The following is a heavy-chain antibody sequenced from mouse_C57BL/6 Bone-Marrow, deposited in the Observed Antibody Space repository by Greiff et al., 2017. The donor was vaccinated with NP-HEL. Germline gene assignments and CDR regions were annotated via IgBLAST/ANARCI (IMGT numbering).Heavy chain of an antibody. V-gene: IGHV3-6*01. CDR3: AREGLYYSY. Sequence: EVKLMESGPGLVKPSQSLSLTCSVTGYSITSGYYWNWIRQFPGNKLEWMGYISYDGSNNYNPSLKNRISITRDTSKNQFFLKLNSVTTEDTATYYCAREGLYYSYWGQGTLVTVSA. CDR2: ISYDGSN. CDR1: GYSITSGYY. D-gene: IGHD2-1*01. J-gene: IGHJ3*01.